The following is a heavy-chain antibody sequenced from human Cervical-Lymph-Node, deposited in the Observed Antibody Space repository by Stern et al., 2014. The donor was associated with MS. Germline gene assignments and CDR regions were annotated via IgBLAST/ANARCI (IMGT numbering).Heavy chain of an antibody. Sequence: VQLVGSGGGLVKPGGSLRLSCAASGFKFSDFYLSWIRQAPGKGLEWISYISSAGSTIYYADSVKVRFTISRDNAKNEVSLQMNSLRVDDTAVYYCVRGRYMEWFFFDHWGQGALVTVSS. V-gene: IGHV3-11*01. CDR1: GFKFSDFY. CDR2: ISSAGSTI. D-gene: IGHD3-3*01. CDR3: VRGRYMEWFFFDH. J-gene: IGHJ4*02.